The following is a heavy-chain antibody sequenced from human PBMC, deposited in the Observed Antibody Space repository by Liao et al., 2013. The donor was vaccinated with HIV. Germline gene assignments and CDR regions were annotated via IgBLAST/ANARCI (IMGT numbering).Heavy chain of an antibody. CDR1: GDLIRRDNYY. D-gene: IGHD3-9*01. V-gene: IGHV4-61*02. Sequence: QVRLQESGPGLVKPSQTLSLTCTVSGDLIRRDNYYWTWIRQPAGKGLEWIGHIYTGMSTTGTTNYNPSLKSRVSISADTSSNHVSLKLTSVTAADTAVYYCARAKPRPYYDILPGEGDAFDIWGQGTMVTVSS. CDR2: IYTGMSTTGTT. J-gene: IGHJ3*02. CDR3: ARAKPRPYYDILPGEGDAFDI.